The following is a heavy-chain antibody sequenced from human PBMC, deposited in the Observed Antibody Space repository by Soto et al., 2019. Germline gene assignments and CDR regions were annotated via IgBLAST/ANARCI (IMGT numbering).Heavy chain of an antibody. V-gene: IGHV3-23*01. Sequence: PGGSLRLSXAASGFTFSSSAMTWVRQALGKGPEWVSSIGRTNNTHYADSVKGRFAISRDNSQNTLYLQMNSLTAEDTAVYFCANVDAYSYRTDHWGQGTLVTVS. CDR3: ANVDAYSYRTDH. CDR1: GFTFSSSA. D-gene: IGHD3-16*02. CDR2: IGRTNNT. J-gene: IGHJ4*02.